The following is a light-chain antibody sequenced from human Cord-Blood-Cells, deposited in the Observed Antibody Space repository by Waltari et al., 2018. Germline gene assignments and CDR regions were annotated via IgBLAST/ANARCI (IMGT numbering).Light chain of an antibody. Sequence: QSALTQPRSVSGSPGQSVTISRTGTSSDVGGYNYVSWYQQHPGKAPKLMIYDVSKRPSGVPDRFSGSKSGNTASLTISGLQAEDEADYYCCSYAGSYTYVIGTGTKVTVL. CDR1: SSDVGGYNY. CDR3: CSYAGSYTYV. CDR2: DVS. V-gene: IGLV2-11*01. J-gene: IGLJ1*01.